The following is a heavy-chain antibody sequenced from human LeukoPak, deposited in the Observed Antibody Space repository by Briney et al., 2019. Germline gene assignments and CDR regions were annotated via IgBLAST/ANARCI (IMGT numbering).Heavy chain of an antibody. Sequence: GGSLRLSCAVSGFTFSNYNMTWVRQAPGKGLEWVSYISSSGTAIYYADSVKGRFTISRDNAKNSLYLQMNSLRAEDTAVYYCARDDYYYGMDVWGQGTTVTVSS. CDR3: ARDDYYYGMDV. V-gene: IGHV3-48*03. J-gene: IGHJ6*02. CDR1: GFTFSNYN. CDR2: ISSSGTAI.